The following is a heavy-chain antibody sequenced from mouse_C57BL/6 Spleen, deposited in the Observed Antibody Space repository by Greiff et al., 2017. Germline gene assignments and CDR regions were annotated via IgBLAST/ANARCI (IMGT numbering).Heavy chain of an antibody. V-gene: IGHV2-6-1*01. CDR3: ARHDGPYYDAMDY. J-gene: IGHJ4*01. Sequence: QVQLKESGPGLVAPSQCLSIPCTASGFSFTSYGVPWVRQPPGKGLEWLVVIWSDGSTTYNSALKSRLSSSKDNSKSQVFLKMNSLQTDDTAMYYCARHDGPYYDAMDYWGQGTSVTVSS. D-gene: IGHD1-1*01. CDR2: IWSDGST. CDR1: GFSFTSYG.